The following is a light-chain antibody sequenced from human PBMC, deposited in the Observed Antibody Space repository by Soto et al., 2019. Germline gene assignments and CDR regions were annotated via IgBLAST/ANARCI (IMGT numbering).Light chain of an antibody. CDR2: GNS. V-gene: IGLV1-40*01. Sequence: QSVLTQPPSVSGAPGQRVTISCTGSSSNIGAGYDVHWYQQLPGTATKLLIYGNSNRPSGVPDRFSGSKSGTSASLAITGLQAEDEADYYCQSYDSSLSAFVVFGGGTKVTVL. CDR3: QSYDSSLSAFVV. J-gene: IGLJ2*01. CDR1: SSNIGAGYD.